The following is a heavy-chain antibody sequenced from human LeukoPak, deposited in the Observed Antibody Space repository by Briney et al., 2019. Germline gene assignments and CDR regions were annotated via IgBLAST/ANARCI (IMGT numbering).Heavy chain of an antibody. CDR2: IYPGDSDT. D-gene: IGHD6-25*01. CDR1: GYSFTSYW. V-gene: IGHV5-51*01. J-gene: IGHJ5*02. Sequence: ESLKISCKGSGYSFTSYWLGWVRLMPGKGLEWMGIIYPGDSDTRYSPSFQGHATISADKFISTAYLQWSSLKASDTDMYYCPSPIEAARNPVGYWFDPSGQGTLFTVSS. CDR3: PSPIEAARNPVGYWFDP.